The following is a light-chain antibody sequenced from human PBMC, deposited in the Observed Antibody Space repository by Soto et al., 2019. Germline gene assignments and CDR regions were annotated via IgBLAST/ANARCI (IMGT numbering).Light chain of an antibody. CDR2: GAS. V-gene: IGKV1-9*01. CDR3: QQLRSYPST. Sequence: IQVTQSPSSLSASVGDRVTITCRASQDINIYLAWHQQKPGKAPTPLIYGASTLQSGVPSRFSGSGFGTDFTLTISSLQAEDFASYYCQQLRSYPSTFGGGTKVDIK. CDR1: QDINIY. J-gene: IGKJ4*01.